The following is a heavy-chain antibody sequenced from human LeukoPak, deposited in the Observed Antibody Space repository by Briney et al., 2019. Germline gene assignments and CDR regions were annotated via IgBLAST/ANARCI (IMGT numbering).Heavy chain of an antibody. CDR1: GFIFSNSA. D-gene: IGHD6-19*01. Sequence: PPGRSLRLSCAASGFIFSNSAMHWVRQAPGEGLEWVAVISYDGSNKYYADSVKGRFTISRDNSKNTLYLQMNSLRAEDTAVYYCAKDIEEWLVKGGGCFDYWGQGTLVTVSS. V-gene: IGHV3-30*18. J-gene: IGHJ4*02. CDR2: ISYDGSNK. CDR3: AKDIEEWLVKGGGCFDY.